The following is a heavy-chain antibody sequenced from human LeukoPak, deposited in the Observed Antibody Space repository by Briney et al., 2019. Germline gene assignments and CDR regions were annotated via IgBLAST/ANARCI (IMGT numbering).Heavy chain of an antibody. CDR2: IKQDGSEK. V-gene: IGHV3-7*01. CDR1: GFTFSSYW. D-gene: IGHD2-21*02. Sequence: PGGSLRLSCAASGFTFSSYWMSWVRQAPGKGLEWVANIKQDGSEKYYVDSVKGRFTISRDNAKNSLYLQMNSLRAEDTAVYYCAKCGGDLYSYYGMDVWGQGTTVTVSS. J-gene: IGHJ6*02. CDR3: AKCGGDLYSYYGMDV.